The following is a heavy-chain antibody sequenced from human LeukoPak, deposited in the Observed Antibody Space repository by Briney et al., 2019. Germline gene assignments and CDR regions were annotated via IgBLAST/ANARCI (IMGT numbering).Heavy chain of an antibody. CDR3: ARGSQVVVAATLGYYYYYMDV. CDR2: INHSGST. D-gene: IGHD2-15*01. V-gene: IGHV4-34*01. Sequence: SETLSLTCAVYGGSFSGYYWSWIRQPPGKGLEWIWEINHSGSTNYNPSLKSRVTISVDTSKNQFSLKLSSVTAADTAVYYCARGSQVVVAATLGYYYYYMDVWGKGTTVTVSS. J-gene: IGHJ6*03. CDR1: GGSFSGYY.